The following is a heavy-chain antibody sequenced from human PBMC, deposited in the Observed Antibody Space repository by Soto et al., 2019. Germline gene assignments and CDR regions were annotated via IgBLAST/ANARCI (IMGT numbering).Heavy chain of an antibody. J-gene: IGHJ2*01. CDR3: ARRRVSAYGGHSGGWYFDL. CDR2: IYYSGST. Sequence: QLQLQESGPGLVKPSETLSLTCTVSGGSISSSSYYWGWIRQPPGKGLEWIGSIYYSGSTYYNPSXXRRVTIAVATXXNXFXXKLSSVTAADTAVYYCARRRVSAYGGHSGGWYFDLWGRGTLVAVSS. D-gene: IGHD4-17*01. V-gene: IGHV4-39*02. CDR1: GGSISSSSYY.